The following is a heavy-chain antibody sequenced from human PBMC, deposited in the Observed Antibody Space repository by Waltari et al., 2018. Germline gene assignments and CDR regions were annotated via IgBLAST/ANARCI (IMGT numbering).Heavy chain of an antibody. D-gene: IGHD6-19*01. Sequence: QVQLQESGPGLVKPSGTLSLTCAVSGGSISSSNWWSWVRQPPGKGLEWIGEIYHSGRTNYNPALKIRVTISVDKSKNQFSLKLSAGTAAETAVYYGARGGQGLVLPDYWGKGTRSPSPQ. CDR1: GGSISSSNW. CDR2: IYHSGRT. J-gene: IGHJ4*02. CDR3: ARGGQGLVLPDY. V-gene: IGHV4-4*02.